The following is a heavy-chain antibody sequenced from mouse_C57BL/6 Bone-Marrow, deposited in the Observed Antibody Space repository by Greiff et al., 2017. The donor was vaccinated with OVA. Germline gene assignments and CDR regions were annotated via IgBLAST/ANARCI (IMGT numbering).Heavy chain of an antibody. CDR3: ARGARWSNYEGIAY. CDR2: ISDGGSYT. Sequence: EVKLMEPGGGLVKPGGSLKLSCEASGFTFSSYAMSWVRQTPDKRLEWVATISDGGSYTHSPDNVKGRFTISIDNAKNSLYLQMSQLKSEDTAMYYCARGARWSNYEGIAYWGQGTLVTVS. D-gene: IGHD2-5*01. CDR1: GFTFSSYA. V-gene: IGHV5-4*03. J-gene: IGHJ3*01.